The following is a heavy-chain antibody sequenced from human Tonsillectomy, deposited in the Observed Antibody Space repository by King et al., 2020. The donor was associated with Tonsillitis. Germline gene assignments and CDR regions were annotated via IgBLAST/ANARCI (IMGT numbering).Heavy chain of an antibody. D-gene: IGHD3-10*01. V-gene: IGHV3-23*04. J-gene: IGHJ4*02. CDR2: ISGSGGST. CDR1: GFTFSSYA. Sequence: DVQLVESGGGLVQPGGSLRLSCAASGFTFSSYAMSWVRQAPGKGLEWVSAISGSGGSTYYADCVKGRFTISRDNSKNTLYLQMNSLRAEDTAVYYCAKDVRVGGYYGSGSYADYWGQGTLVTVSS. CDR3: AKDVRVGGYYGSGSYADY.